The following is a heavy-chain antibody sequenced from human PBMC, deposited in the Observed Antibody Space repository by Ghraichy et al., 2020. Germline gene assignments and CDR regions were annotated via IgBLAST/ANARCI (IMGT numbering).Heavy chain of an antibody. CDR3: ARGADKVVVPAASFGGVYFDY. J-gene: IGHJ4*02. Sequence: SETLSLTCAVYGGSFSGYYWSWIRQPPGKGLEWIGEINHSGSTNYNPSLKSRVTISVDTSKNQFSLKLSSVTAADTAVYYCARGADKVVVPAASFGGVYFDYWGQGTLVTVSS. CDR2: INHSGST. CDR1: GGSFSGYY. V-gene: IGHV4-34*01. D-gene: IGHD2-2*01.